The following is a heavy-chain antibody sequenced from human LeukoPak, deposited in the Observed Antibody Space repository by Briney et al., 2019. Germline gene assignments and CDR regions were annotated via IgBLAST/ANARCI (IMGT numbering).Heavy chain of an antibody. CDR1: GGSISSSSYY. V-gene: IGHV4-39*01. D-gene: IGHD2-15*01. Sequence: SETLSLTCTVSGGSISSSSYYWGWLRQPPGKGLEWIGSIYYSGSTYYNPSLKSRVTISVDTSKNQFSLKLSSVTAADAAVYYCASTILGYCSGGSCYEFDYWGQGTLVTVSS. J-gene: IGHJ4*02. CDR3: ASTILGYCSGGSCYEFDY. CDR2: IYYSGST.